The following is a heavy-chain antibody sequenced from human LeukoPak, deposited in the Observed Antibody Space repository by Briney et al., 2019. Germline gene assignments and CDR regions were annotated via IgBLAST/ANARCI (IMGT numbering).Heavy chain of an antibody. J-gene: IGHJ5*02. D-gene: IGHD2-2*01. CDR2: IIPIFGIA. Sequence: SVKVSCKASGGTFSSYAISWVRQAPGQGLEWMGRIIPIFGIANYAQKFQGRVTITADKSTSTAYVELSSLRSEDTAVYYCAREYCSSTSCYRWFDPWGQGTLVTVSS. V-gene: IGHV1-69*04. CDR1: GGTFSSYA. CDR3: AREYCSSTSCYRWFDP.